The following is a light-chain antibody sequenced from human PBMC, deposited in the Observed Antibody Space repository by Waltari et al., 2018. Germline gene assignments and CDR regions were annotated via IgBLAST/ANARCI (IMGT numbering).Light chain of an antibody. J-gene: IGLJ3*02. V-gene: IGLV4-69*01. CDR1: SGHSSNV. CDR2: VNSDGSH. CDR3: QTGGHGTWV. Sequence: QLVLTQSPSASASLGASVKLTCTLSSGHSSNVIAWLQQQPEKGPRYLMRVNSDGSHSRGDEIPDRFSGSSSGAERYLTISSLQSEDEADYYCQTGGHGTWVLGGGTKLTVL.